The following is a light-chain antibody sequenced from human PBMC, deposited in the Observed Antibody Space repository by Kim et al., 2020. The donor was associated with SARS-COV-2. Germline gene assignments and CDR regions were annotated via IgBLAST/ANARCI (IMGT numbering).Light chain of an antibody. CDR3: QQYGSSPTWT. CDR2: GAS. V-gene: IGKV3-20*01. CDR1: QSVSSSY. Sequence: EIVLTQSPGTLSLSPGERATLSCGASQSVSSSYLAWYQQKPGQAPRLLIYGASSRATGIPDRFSGSGSGTDFTLTISRLEPEDFAVYYCQQYGSSPTWTFGQGAKVEIK. J-gene: IGKJ1*01.